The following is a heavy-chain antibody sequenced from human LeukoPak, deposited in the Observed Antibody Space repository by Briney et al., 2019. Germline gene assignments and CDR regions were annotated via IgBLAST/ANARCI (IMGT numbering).Heavy chain of an antibody. D-gene: IGHD3-10*01. V-gene: IGHV3-53*01. J-gene: IGHJ4*02. CDR3: ARDVRLSGSYYSDY. Sequence: GGSLRLSCAASGFTVSSNYMSWVRQAPGKGLEWVSVIYSGGSTYYADSVKGRFTISRDNSKDTLYLQMNSLRAEDTAVYYCARDVRLSGSYYSDYWGQGTLVTVSS. CDR1: GFTVSSNY. CDR2: IYSGGST.